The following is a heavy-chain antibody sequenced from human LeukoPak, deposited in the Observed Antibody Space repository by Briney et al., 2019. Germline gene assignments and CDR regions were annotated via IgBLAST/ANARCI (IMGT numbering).Heavy chain of an antibody. Sequence: GGSLRLSCAASGFIFSGYGMHWVRQAPGKGLVWVSRINSDGSSTSYADSVKGRFTISRDNAKNSLYLQMNSLRAEDTAVYYCANTPTYYYGSGSTDYWGQGTLVTVPS. J-gene: IGHJ4*02. CDR3: ANTPTYYYGSGSTDY. CDR2: INSDGSST. CDR1: GFIFSGYG. V-gene: IGHV3-74*01. D-gene: IGHD3-10*01.